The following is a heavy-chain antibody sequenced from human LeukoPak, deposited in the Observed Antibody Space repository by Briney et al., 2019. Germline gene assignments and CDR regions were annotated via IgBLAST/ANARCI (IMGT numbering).Heavy chain of an antibody. J-gene: IGHJ4*02. V-gene: IGHV1-2*02. Sequence: SSVKVSCKASGYTFTVYYMHWVRQAPGQGLEWMGWINANSGCTNYAQKFQGRVTMTRDTSISTDYMELSRLRSDHTAVYYCASQRWELFFDYWGQGNLVTVSS. CDR2: INANSGCT. CDR3: ASQRWELFFDY. CDR1: GYTFTVYY. D-gene: IGHD1-26*01.